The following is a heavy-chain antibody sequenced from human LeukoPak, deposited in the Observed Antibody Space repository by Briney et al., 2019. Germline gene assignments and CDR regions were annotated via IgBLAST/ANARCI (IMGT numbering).Heavy chain of an antibody. D-gene: IGHD2-2*01. V-gene: IGHV1-69*06. Sequence: ASVKVSCKASGGTFSSYAISWVRQAPGQGLEWMGGIIPIFGTANYAQKFQGRVTITADKSTSTAYMELSSLRSEDTAVYYCARGGLYCSSTSCRYYYYYYYMDVWGKGTTVTVSS. CDR1: GGTFSSYA. CDR3: ARGGLYCSSTSCRYYYYYYYMDV. J-gene: IGHJ6*03. CDR2: IIPIFGTA.